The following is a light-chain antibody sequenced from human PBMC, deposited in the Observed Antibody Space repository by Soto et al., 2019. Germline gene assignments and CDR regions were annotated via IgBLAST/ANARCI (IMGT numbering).Light chain of an antibody. CDR1: SSNLGSSS. Sequence: QSVLTQPPSASGTPGQRVTISCSGSSSNLGSSSVNWYQQLPGTAPKLLSYSNNQRPSGVPDRFSGSKSGTSASLAISGLQSEDEADYYCAAWDDSLNGLVFGGGTKLTVL. J-gene: IGLJ2*01. V-gene: IGLV1-44*01. CDR2: SNN. CDR3: AAWDDSLNGLV.